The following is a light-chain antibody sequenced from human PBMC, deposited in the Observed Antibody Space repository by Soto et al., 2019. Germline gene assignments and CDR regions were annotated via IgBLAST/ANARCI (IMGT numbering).Light chain of an antibody. Sequence: QSVLTQPPSASGTPGQTDTISCSIGSPNVGTNPVAWYQQLPGTAPKLLIYTNSQRPLGVPVRFSGSKSGTSASLAISGLQSEDEGDYYCATWDDNVYVFGTGTKVTVL. CDR2: TNS. V-gene: IGLV1-44*01. CDR1: SPNVGTNP. CDR3: ATWDDNVYV. J-gene: IGLJ1*01.